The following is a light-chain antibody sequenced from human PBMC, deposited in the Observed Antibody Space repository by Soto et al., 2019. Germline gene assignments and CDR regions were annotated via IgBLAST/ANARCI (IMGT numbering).Light chain of an antibody. Sequence: DIQLTQSPSFLSASVGDRVTITCRASEDISSYVTWYHQKPGKIPKLLISAASTLQSGVPPRFSGSGSGTEFTLTIRGLQPEDFATYYCQQFNSYPITFGQGTRLEI. CDR2: AAS. V-gene: IGKV1-9*01. CDR1: EDISSY. CDR3: QQFNSYPIT. J-gene: IGKJ5*01.